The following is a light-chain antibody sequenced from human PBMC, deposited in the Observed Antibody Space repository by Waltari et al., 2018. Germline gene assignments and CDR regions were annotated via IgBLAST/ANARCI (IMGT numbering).Light chain of an antibody. V-gene: IGLV1-51*01. CDR2: DNN. J-gene: IGLJ3*02. Sequence: QSVLTQPPSVSAAPGQKVTISCSGSTSNIGNNYVSWYQQLPGTSPKPLIYDNNQRPSGMPDRFRGSKPGTSATLGITGLQTGDEADYYCGTWDSSLSAGVFGGGTKVTV. CDR3: GTWDSSLSAGV. CDR1: TSNIGNNY.